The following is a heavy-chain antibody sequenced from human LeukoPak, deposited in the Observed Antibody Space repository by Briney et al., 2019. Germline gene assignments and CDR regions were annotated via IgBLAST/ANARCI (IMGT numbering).Heavy chain of an antibody. CDR1: GYTFTTYY. V-gene: IGHV1-46*01. CDR3: ASLVGATTDFDY. J-gene: IGHJ4*02. CDR2: INPSDGST. Sequence: ASVKVSCKASGYTFTTYYIHWVRQAPGQGLEWMGIINPSDGSTSYAQRFQGRVTMTRDTSTHTVYMELSTLRSEDTAVYYCASLVGATTDFDYWGQGTLVTVSS. D-gene: IGHD1-26*01.